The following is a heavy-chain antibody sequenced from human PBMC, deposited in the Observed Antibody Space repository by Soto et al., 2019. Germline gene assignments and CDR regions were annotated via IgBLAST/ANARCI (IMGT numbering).Heavy chain of an antibody. Sequence: GGSLRLSCTASGFTFSNYAMSWVRQAPGKGLEWVSAITRTDSAYYADSVKGRFTISRDNSRNTLYLQMNSLRAEDTAVYYCARGKGIVGATDYWGQGTLVTVSS. CDR1: GFTFSNYA. D-gene: IGHD1-26*01. J-gene: IGHJ4*02. CDR3: ARGKGIVGATDY. V-gene: IGHV3-23*01. CDR2: ITRTDSA.